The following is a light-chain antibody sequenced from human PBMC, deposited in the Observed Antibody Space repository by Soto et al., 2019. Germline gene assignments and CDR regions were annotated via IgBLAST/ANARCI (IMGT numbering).Light chain of an antibody. CDR1: SSNIGNNY. Sequence: QSVLTQPPSVSAAPRQKVTISCSGSSSNIGNNYVSWYQQLPGTAPKLLIYDNNKRPSGIPDRFSGSKSGTSATLGITGLQTGDEADYYCGTWDSSLSAYNYVFGTGTKVTV. V-gene: IGLV1-51*01. CDR2: DNN. CDR3: GTWDSSLSAYNYV. J-gene: IGLJ1*01.